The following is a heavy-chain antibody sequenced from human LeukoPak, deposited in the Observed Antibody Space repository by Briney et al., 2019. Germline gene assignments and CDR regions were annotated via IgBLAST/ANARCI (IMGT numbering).Heavy chain of an antibody. CDR2: ISSSSSYI. Sequence: GGSLRLSCAASGFTFSTYSMNWVRQAPGKGLEWVSSISSSSSYIYYADSVKGRFTISRDNAKNPLYLQMNSLRAEDMFLYYCGRLRTTGTFDYWGQGTLVTVA. CDR3: GRLRTTGTFDY. D-gene: IGHD1-1*01. V-gene: IGHV3-21*01. CDR1: GFTFSTYS. J-gene: IGHJ4*02.